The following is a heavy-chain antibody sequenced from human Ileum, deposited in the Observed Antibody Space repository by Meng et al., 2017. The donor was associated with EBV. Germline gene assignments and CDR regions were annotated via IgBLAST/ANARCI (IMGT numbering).Heavy chain of an antibody. Sequence: QGRVRESGPGLVNPSGTLSLTCAVSGGSISSSNWWSWVRQAPGKGLEWIGEIHHTESTNYNPSLKSRVTISVDKSKNQFSLKLSSVTAADTAIYYCARDHSDFGVSEGLAWGQGTLVTVSS. V-gene: IGHV4-4*02. CDR1: GGSISSSNW. CDR3: ARDHSDFGVSEGLA. J-gene: IGHJ5*02. CDR2: IHHTEST. D-gene: IGHD3-10*01.